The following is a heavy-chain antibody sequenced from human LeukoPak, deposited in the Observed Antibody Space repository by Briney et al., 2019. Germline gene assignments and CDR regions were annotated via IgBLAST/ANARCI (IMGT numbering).Heavy chain of an antibody. CDR2: INPNSGGT. CDR1: GYTFTGYY. D-gene: IGHD3-10*01. J-gene: IGHJ4*02. V-gene: IGHV1-2*02. Sequence: ASVKVSCKASGYTFTGYYMHWVRQAPGQGLEWMGWINPNSGGTNYAQKFQGRVTMTRDTSISTAYMELSRLRSDDTAVYYCASSIGSGSLDSFDYWGQGTLVTVSS. CDR3: ASSIGSGSLDSFDY.